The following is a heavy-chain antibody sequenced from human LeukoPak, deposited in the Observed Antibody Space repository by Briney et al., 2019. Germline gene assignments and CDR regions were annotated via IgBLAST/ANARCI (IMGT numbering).Heavy chain of an antibody. CDR1: GFTFSSYG. D-gene: IGHD6-19*01. CDR2: ISGSGGST. V-gene: IGHV3-23*01. J-gene: IGHJ4*02. Sequence: GGSLRLSCAASGFTFSSYGMSWVRQAPGKGLEWVSAISGSGGSTYYADSVKGRFTISRDNSKNTLYLQMNSLRAEDAAVYYCAKEWTVIAVAVPYYFDYWGQGTLVTVSS. CDR3: AKEWTVIAVAVPYYFDY.